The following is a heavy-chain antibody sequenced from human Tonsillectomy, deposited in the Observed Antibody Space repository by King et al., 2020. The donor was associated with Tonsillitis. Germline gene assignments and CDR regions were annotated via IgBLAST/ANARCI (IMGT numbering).Heavy chain of an antibody. J-gene: IGHJ4*02. Sequence: VQLQQWGAGLLKPSETLSLTCAVYGGSFSGYYWTWIRQPPGKGLEWIGEINHSGTTNRNPSLKSRVIISVDTPKNHFSLYLSSVTAADTAVYYCARSRPQDIVPTMDLDYWGQGILVTVSS. CDR3: ARSRPQDIVPTMDLDY. CDR1: GGSFSGYY. CDR2: INHSGTT. D-gene: IGHD5-12*01. V-gene: IGHV4-34*01.